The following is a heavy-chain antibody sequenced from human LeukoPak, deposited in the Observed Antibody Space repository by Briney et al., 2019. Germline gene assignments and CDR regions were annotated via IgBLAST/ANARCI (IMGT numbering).Heavy chain of an antibody. Sequence: SETLSLTCTVSGGSISSYYWSWIRQPPGKRLERIGYIYYSGSTNYNPSLKSRVTISVDTSKNQFSLKLSSVTAADTAVYYCARNTGGYYDSSGYYFDYWGQGTLVTVSS. CDR1: GGSISSYY. J-gene: IGHJ4*02. D-gene: IGHD3-22*01. CDR3: ARNTGGYYDSSGYYFDY. CDR2: IYYSGST. V-gene: IGHV4-59*01.